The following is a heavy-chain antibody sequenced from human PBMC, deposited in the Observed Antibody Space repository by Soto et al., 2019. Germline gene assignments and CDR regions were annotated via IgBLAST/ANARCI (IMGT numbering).Heavy chain of an antibody. J-gene: IGHJ2*01. CDR1: GFTFSSHG. CDR2: ISGSGGDT. V-gene: IGHV3-23*01. D-gene: IGHD3-10*01. CDR3: AKEASVPRLGEFWYFDL. Sequence: EVQLLESGGGLVQPGGSLRLSCAASGFTFSSHGMTWVRQAPGKGLEWVSSISGSGGDTYYADSVRGRFTISRDNSNNMLYLQTYSLRAEDTAVYYCAKEASVPRLGEFWYFDLWGRGTLVTVSS.